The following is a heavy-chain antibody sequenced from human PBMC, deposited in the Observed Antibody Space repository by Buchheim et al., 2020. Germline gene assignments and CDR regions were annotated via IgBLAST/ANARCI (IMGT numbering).Heavy chain of an antibody. D-gene: IGHD2-15*01. Sequence: QVQLVESGGGLVKPGGSLRLSCAASGFTFSDYYMSWIRQAPGKWLEWVSYISSSSSYTNYADSVKGRFTISRDNAKTSLYLQMNSLRAEDTAVYYCAREVVVAATSIWFDPWGQGTL. CDR2: ISSSSSYT. V-gene: IGHV3-11*06. CDR3: AREVVVAATSIWFDP. J-gene: IGHJ5*02. CDR1: GFTFSDYY.